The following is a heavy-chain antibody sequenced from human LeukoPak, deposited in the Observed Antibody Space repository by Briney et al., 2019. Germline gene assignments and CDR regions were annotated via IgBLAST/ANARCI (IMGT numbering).Heavy chain of an antibody. CDR1: GGSISSSSYY. J-gene: IGHJ4*02. Sequence: PSETLSLTCTVSGGSISSSSYYWGWIRQPPGKGLEWIGSIYYSGSTYYNPSLKSRVTISADTSKNQFSLKLNSVTAADTAVYYCARDTVGANIDYWGQGTLVTVSS. D-gene: IGHD1-26*01. CDR2: IYYSGST. V-gene: IGHV4-39*02. CDR3: ARDTVGANIDY.